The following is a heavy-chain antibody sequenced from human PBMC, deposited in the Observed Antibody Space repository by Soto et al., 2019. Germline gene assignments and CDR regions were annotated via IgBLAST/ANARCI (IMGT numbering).Heavy chain of an antibody. D-gene: IGHD5-12*01. CDR1: GGSISSGGYS. J-gene: IGHJ4*02. CDR2: IYHSGST. CDR3: AAGGGLPRYY. V-gene: IGHV4-30-2*01. Sequence: QLQLQESGSGLVKPSQTLSLTSAVSGGSISSGGYSWSWIWQPPGKGLEWIGYIYHSGSTYYNPSLKSRVTISVDMSKNQFSLKLSSVTAADTAVYYCAAGGGLPRYYWGQGTLVTVSS.